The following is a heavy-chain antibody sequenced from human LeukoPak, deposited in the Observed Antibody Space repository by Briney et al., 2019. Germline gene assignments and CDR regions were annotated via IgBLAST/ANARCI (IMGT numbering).Heavy chain of an antibody. V-gene: IGHV3-74*01. Sequence: GGSLRLSCAASGFIFSNYWMLWIRQAPGKGLVWVSRINSDGSSTSYADSVKGRFTISRDNAKNTLYLQMNSLRAEDTAVYYCARVRGGYYSDYWGQGTLVTVS. J-gene: IGHJ4*02. CDR1: GFIFSNYW. D-gene: IGHD3-16*01. CDR3: ARVRGGYYSDY. CDR2: INSDGSST.